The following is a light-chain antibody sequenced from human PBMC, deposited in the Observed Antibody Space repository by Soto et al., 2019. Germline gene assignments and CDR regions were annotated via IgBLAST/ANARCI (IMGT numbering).Light chain of an antibody. CDR3: NSYTIASPWV. Sequence: QSALTQPASVSGAPGQSITISCTGTSYDVGAYNYVSWYQQHPGKAPKLMISEVSNRPSGISNRFSGSKSGNTASLTISGLQTEDEADYYCNSYTIASPWVFGGGTKLTVL. CDR1: SYDVGAYNY. V-gene: IGLV2-14*01. J-gene: IGLJ3*02. CDR2: EVS.